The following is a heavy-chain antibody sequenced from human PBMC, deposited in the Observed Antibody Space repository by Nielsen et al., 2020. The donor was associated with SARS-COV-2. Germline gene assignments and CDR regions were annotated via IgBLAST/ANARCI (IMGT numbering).Heavy chain of an antibody. CDR3: ARYDDWFDP. Sequence: GESLKISCKGSGYSFTSHWINWVRQMPGKGLEWMGIIYPGDSDTRYSPSFQGQVTMSVDTSTDTAYLEWRSLKASDTATYYCARYDDWFDPWGQGTLVTVTS. CDR1: GYSFTSHW. D-gene: IGHD1-1*01. J-gene: IGHJ5*02. V-gene: IGHV5-51*01. CDR2: IYPGDSDT.